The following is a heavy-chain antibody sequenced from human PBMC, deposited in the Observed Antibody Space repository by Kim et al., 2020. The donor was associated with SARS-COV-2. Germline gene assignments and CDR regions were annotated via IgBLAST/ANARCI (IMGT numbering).Heavy chain of an antibody. J-gene: IGHJ4*02. V-gene: IGHV1-69*01. CDR2: A. CDR3: ARVGEGATFDY. Sequence: AKYAQKCQGRVTITAEESTSTAYMELSSLRSEDTAVYYCARVGEGATFDYWGQGTLVTVSS. D-gene: IGHD1-26*01.